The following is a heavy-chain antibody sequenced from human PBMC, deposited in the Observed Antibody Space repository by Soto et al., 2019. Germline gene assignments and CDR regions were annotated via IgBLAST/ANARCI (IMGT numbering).Heavy chain of an antibody. V-gene: IGHV3-21*01. CDR2: ISSSSSYI. D-gene: IGHD6-13*01. Sequence: PGGSLRLSCAASGFTFSSYSMNWVRQAPGKGLEWVSSISSSSSYIYYADSVKGRFTISRDNAKNSLYLQMNSLRAEDTAVYYCARDSPGQQQLVRRPYYYYGMDVWGQGTTVTVSS. CDR1: GFTFSSYS. J-gene: IGHJ6*02. CDR3: ARDSPGQQQLVRRPYYYYGMDV.